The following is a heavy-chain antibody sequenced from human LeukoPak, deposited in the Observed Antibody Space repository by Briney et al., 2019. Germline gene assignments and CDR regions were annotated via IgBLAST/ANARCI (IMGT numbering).Heavy chain of an antibody. Sequence: GGSLRLSCAASGFTFSSDAMSSVRHAPGKGLECVSAISGSGGSTYYADSVKGRFTISRDNSKNTLYLQMNSLRAEDTAVYYCAKDHQWLVRGNFDYWGQGTLVTVSS. CDR2: ISGSGGST. D-gene: IGHD6-19*01. V-gene: IGHV3-23*01. CDR3: AKDHQWLVRGNFDY. CDR1: GFTFSSDA. J-gene: IGHJ4*02.